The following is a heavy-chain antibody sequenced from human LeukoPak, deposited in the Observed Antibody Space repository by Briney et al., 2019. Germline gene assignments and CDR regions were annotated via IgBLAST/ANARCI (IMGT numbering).Heavy chain of an antibody. D-gene: IGHD2-8*01. J-gene: IGHJ4*02. CDR3: ARGLTYGY. CDR2: INHSGST. CDR1: GGSFSGYY. Sequence: PSGTLSLTCADYGGSFSGYYWSWLRQPPGKGLEWIGEINHSGSTNYNPPLKSRVTISVDTSKNQFSLKLSSVSAADTAVYYCARGLTYGYWGQGTLVTVSS. V-gene: IGHV4-34*01.